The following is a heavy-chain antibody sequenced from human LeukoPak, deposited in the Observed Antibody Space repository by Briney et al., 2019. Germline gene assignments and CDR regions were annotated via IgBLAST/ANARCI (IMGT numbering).Heavy chain of an antibody. J-gene: IGHJ4*02. CDR2: IYYSGST. Sequence: PSETLSLTCTVSGGSISSYYWSWIRQPPGKGLEWIGYIYYSGSTNYNPSLKSRVTISVDTSKNQFSLKLSSVTAADTAVYYCAGAWGYRDGYNYDYWGQGTLVTVSS. V-gene: IGHV4-59*01. D-gene: IGHD5-24*01. CDR1: GGSISSYY. CDR3: AGAWGYRDGYNYDY.